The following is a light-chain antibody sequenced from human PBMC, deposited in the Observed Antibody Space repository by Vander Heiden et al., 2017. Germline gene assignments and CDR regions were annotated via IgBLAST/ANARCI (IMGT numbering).Light chain of an antibody. CDR1: QSILHSSDNNDY. J-gene: IGKJ1*01. CDR3: QQYYNPRT. Sequence: DIVMPQPPDPLAVPLGERATINCKSTQSILHSSDNNDYLAWYQQKPEHPPKLLFSGASTRDSGVPGRSGGGGCGEDFPLTISSLEAEDVAVYCCQQYYNPRTFGQGTKVEIK. V-gene: IGKV4-1*01. CDR2: GAS.